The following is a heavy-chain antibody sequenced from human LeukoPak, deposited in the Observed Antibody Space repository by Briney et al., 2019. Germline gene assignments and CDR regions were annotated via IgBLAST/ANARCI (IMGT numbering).Heavy chain of an antibody. J-gene: IGHJ4*02. Sequence: PGRSLRLSCAASGFTFSSYAMHWVRQAPGKGLEWVAVISYDGSNKYYADSVKGRFTISRDNSKNTLYLQMNSLRAEDTAVYYCARDRRFIVAGYYFDYWGQGTLVTVSS. D-gene: IGHD2-21*01. CDR3: ARDRRFIVAGYYFDY. V-gene: IGHV3-30-3*01. CDR1: GFTFSSYA. CDR2: ISYDGSNK.